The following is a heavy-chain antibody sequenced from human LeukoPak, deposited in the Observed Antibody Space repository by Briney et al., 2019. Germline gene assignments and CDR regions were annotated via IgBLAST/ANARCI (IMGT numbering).Heavy chain of an antibody. CDR2: IYSGGST. CDR3: ARLDSLYFDY. Sequence: GGSLRLSCAASGFTVSSNYMSWVRQAPGKGLEWVSVIYSGGSTYYADSVKGRFTISRDSSKNTLYLQMNSLRAEDTAVYYCARLDSLYFDYWGHGTLVTVSS. D-gene: IGHD3-3*01. CDR1: GFTVSSNY. J-gene: IGHJ4*01. V-gene: IGHV3-66*04.